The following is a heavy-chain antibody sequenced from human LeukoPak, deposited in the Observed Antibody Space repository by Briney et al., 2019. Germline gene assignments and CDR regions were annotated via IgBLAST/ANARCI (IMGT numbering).Heavy chain of an antibody. J-gene: IGHJ4*02. Sequence: GGSLRLSCAASGFTFSNAWMSWVRQAQGKGLEWVGQIRSKTDGGTTEYASAVRGRFTISRDDSKNTLSLQMNSLKIEDTALYYCTRGDYDDYVHDDWGQGTLVTVSS. V-gene: IGHV3-15*01. CDR2: IRSKTDGGTT. CDR1: GFTFSNAW. CDR3: TRGDYDDYVHDD. D-gene: IGHD4-17*01.